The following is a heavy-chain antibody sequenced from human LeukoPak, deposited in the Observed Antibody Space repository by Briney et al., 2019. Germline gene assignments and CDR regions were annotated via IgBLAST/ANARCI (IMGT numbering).Heavy chain of an antibody. D-gene: IGHD2-2*02. Sequence: GGSLRLSCAASGFTFSSYAMTWVRQAPGKGLEWVSAISGSGISTYYADSVKGRFTISRDNSKNTLYLQMNSLRAEDTAVYYCAKEGTRQHLYADGDAFDIWGQGTMVTVSS. V-gene: IGHV3-23*01. J-gene: IGHJ3*02. CDR3: AKEGTRQHLYADGDAFDI. CDR2: ISGSGIST. CDR1: GFTFSSYA.